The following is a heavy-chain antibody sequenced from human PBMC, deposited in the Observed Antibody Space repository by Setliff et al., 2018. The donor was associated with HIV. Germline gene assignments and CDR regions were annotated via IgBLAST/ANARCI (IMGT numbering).Heavy chain of an antibody. CDR2: ITPISGTA. CDR3: VRGGQYYRSTYYYYYMDV. J-gene: IGHJ6*03. Sequence: SVKVSCKASGGTFSSYGISWVRQAPGQGLEWMGGITPISGTANYAQKFQGRVTIAADEFTSTAYMELSSLRSEDTAVYYCVRGGQYYRSTYYYYYMDVWGKGTAVTVSS. D-gene: IGHD3-16*02. CDR1: GGTFSSYG. V-gene: IGHV1-69*13.